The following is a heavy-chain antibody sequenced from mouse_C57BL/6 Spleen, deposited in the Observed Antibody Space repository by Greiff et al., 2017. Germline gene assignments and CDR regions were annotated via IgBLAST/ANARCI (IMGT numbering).Heavy chain of an antibody. CDR2: ISYDGSN. Sequence: VQLQQSGPGLVKPSQSLSLTCSVTGYSITSGYYWNWIRQFPGNKLEWMGYISYDGSNNYNPSLKNRISITRDTSKNQFFLKLNSVTTEDTATYYCALDGYYGTWFAYWGQGTLVTVSA. J-gene: IGHJ3*01. CDR3: ALDGYYGTWFAY. V-gene: IGHV3-6*01. CDR1: GYSITSGYY. D-gene: IGHD2-3*01.